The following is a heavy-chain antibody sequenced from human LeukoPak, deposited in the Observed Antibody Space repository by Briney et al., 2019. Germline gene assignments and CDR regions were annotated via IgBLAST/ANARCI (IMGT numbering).Heavy chain of an antibody. D-gene: IGHD3-22*01. Sequence: GGSLRLSCAASGFTFCSYGMHWVRQAPGKGLEWVAVISYDGSNKYYADSVKGRFTISRDNSKNTLYLQMNSLRAEDTAVYYCAKVSSGYYSGAIDYWGQGTLVTVSS. CDR2: ISYDGSNK. V-gene: IGHV3-30*18. CDR1: GFTFCSYG. J-gene: IGHJ4*02. CDR3: AKVSSGYYSGAIDY.